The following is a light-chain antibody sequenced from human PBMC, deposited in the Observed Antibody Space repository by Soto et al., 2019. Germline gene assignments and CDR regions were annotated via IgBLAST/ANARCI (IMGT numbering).Light chain of an antibody. CDR3: QQSYSSPLT. J-gene: IGKJ4*01. CDR2: AAS. CDR1: QSINSN. Sequence: DIQMTQSPSSLSVSVGDRVTITCRASQSINSNLNWYQQKPGKAPKVLIYAASSLQSGVPSRFSGSGSGTDFTLTISSLQPEDFATYLCQQSYSSPLTFGGGTKVEIK. V-gene: IGKV1-39*01.